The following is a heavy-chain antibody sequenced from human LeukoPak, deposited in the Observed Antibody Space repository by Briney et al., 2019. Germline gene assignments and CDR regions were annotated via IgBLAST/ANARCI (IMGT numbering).Heavy chain of an antibody. CDR2: IYYSGST. V-gene: IGHV4-59*12. CDR3: ARAGGGYDALTFDY. CDR1: GGSISSYY. J-gene: IGHJ4*02. Sequence: SETLSLTCTVSGGSISSYYWSWIRQPPGKGPEWIGYIYYSGSTNYNPSLKSRVTISVDTSKNQFSLKLTSVTAADTAVYYCARAGGGYDALTFDYWGRGTLVTVSS. D-gene: IGHD2-2*01.